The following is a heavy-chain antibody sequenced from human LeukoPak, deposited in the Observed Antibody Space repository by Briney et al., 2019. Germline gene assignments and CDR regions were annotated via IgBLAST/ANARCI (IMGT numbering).Heavy chain of an antibody. CDR3: ARVSTSSYFFQH. CDR1: GYTFTGYY. CDR2: ISAYNGNT. Sequence: ASVKVSCKASGYTFTGYYMHWVRQAPGQGLEWMGWISAYNGNTNYAQKLQGRVTMTTDTSTSTAYMELRSLRSDDTAVYYCARVSTSSYFFQHWGQGTLVTVSS. J-gene: IGHJ1*01. D-gene: IGHD2-15*01. V-gene: IGHV1-18*04.